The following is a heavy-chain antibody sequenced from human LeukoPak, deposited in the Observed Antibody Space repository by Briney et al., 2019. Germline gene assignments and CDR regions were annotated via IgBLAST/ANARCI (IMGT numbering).Heavy chain of an antibody. D-gene: IGHD6-13*01. CDR1: GRSLSSSSYY. CDR3: VAAGNSYYFDY. Sequence: SETLSLTCTLSGRSLSSSSYYWGWIRHPPGKGLEWFGSISYSGSTSYYPSLKSRVTISVDTSKSQFSLRLSSVTAADTAVYYCVAAGNSYYFDYWGQGTLVTVSS. CDR2: ISYSGST. V-gene: IGHV4-39*01. J-gene: IGHJ4*02.